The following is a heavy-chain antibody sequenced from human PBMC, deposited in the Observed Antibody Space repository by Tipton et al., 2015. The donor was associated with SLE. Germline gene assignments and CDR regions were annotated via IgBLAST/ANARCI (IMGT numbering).Heavy chain of an antibody. V-gene: IGHV4-31*03. CDR1: GASISNDGHY. J-gene: IGHJ4*02. D-gene: IGHD1-26*01. CDR3: ARELYSGSYSV. CDR2: IYYNGNT. Sequence: TLSLTCSVSGASISNDGHYWNWIRQHPGKGLEWIGYIYYNGNTYYNPSFTRRITISVDTSKNQFSLRLTSVTAADTAVYFCARELYSGSYSVWGQGTLVTVSS.